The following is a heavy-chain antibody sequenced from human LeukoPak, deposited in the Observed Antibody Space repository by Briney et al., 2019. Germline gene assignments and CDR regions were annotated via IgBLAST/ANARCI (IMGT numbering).Heavy chain of an antibody. CDR2: ISYDGNIE. V-gene: IGHV3-30*04. D-gene: IGHD6-13*01. J-gene: IGHJ2*01. CDR3: AKAIAAPVWYFDL. Sequence: PGGSLRLSCAASGFRFRDYAMHWVLQAPGKGLEWVALISYDGNIEYYVDSVKGRFTISRDNSKNILYLQMNSLSAEDTAVYYCAKAIAAPVWYFDLWGRGTLVTVSS. CDR1: GFRFRDYA.